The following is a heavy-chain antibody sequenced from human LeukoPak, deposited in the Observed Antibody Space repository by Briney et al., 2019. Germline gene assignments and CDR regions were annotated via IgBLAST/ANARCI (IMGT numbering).Heavy chain of an antibody. CDR3: ARGVVAAAGTGGFDY. J-gene: IGHJ4*02. V-gene: IGHV1-69*06. CDR1: GGTFSSYA. D-gene: IGHD6-13*01. CDR2: IIPIFGTA. Sequence: ASVKVSCKASGGTFSSYAISWVRQAPGQGLEWMGGIIPIFGTANYAQKFQGRVTITADKSTSTAYMELSSLRSEDTAVYYCARGVVAAAGTGGFDYWGQGTLVTVSS.